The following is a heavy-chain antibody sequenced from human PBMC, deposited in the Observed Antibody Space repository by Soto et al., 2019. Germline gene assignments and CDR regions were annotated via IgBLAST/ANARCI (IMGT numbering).Heavy chain of an antibody. J-gene: IGHJ4*02. Sequence: QVQLVQSGAEVKKPGSSVKVSCKASGGTFSSYAISWVRQAPGQGLEWMGGIIPIFGTANYAQKFQGRVTITADESTSTAYMELSSPRSEDTAVYYCARVSEAYCGGDCSSWFDYWGQGTLVTVSS. V-gene: IGHV1-69*12. CDR2: IIPIFGTA. CDR3: ARVSEAYCGGDCSSWFDY. CDR1: GGTFSSYA. D-gene: IGHD2-21*02.